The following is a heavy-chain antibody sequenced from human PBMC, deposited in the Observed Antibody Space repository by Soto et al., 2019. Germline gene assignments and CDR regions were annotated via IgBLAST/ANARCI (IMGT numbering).Heavy chain of an antibody. V-gene: IGHV3-30*02. J-gene: IGHJ6*02. D-gene: IGHD6-19*01. Sequence: GGSLRLSCAASGFTFSSYGMHWVRQAPGKGLEWVAFIWHDGGNKFYAESVKGRFTISRDNSKNTLYLQMTSLSAEDTAMYYCAKRSGEPYYYYGMDVWGQGTTVTVSS. CDR2: IWHDGGNK. CDR1: GFTFSSYG. CDR3: AKRSGEPYYYYGMDV.